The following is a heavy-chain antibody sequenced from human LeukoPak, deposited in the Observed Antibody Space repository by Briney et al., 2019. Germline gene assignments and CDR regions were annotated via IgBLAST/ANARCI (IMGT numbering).Heavy chain of an antibody. CDR2: IYPGDSDT. V-gene: IGHV5-51*01. CDR3: ARGVVVPADLFDY. Sequence: GESLKISCKGTGYSFTSYWIGWVRQMPGKGLEWMGIIYPGDSDTRYSPSFQGQVTISADKSISTAYLQWSSLKASDTAMYYCARGVVVPADLFDYWGQGTLVTVSS. D-gene: IGHD2-2*01. J-gene: IGHJ4*02. CDR1: GYSFTSYW.